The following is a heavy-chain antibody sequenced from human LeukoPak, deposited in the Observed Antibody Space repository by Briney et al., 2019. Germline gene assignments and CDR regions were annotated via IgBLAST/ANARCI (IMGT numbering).Heavy chain of an antibody. CDR2: MNPNSGNT. J-gene: IGHJ4*02. V-gene: IGHV1-8*01. Sequence: GASVKVSCKASGYTFTSYDINWVRQATGQGLEWMGWMNPNSGNTGYAQKFQGRVTMTRNTSISTAYMELSSLRYEDTAVYYCARDLKEKWELLGDHFDYWGQGTLVTVSS. D-gene: IGHD1-26*01. CDR1: GYTFTSYD. CDR3: ARDLKEKWELLGDHFDY.